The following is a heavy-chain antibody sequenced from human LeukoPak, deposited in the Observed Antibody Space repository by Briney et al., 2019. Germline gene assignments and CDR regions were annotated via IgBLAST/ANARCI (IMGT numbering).Heavy chain of an antibody. CDR3: ARAESMVRGGILYYYYMDV. CDR1: GGSISSNTYY. V-gene: IGHV4-39*07. J-gene: IGHJ6*03. CDR2: MYYSGSGTT. Sequence: PSETLSLTCSVSGGSISSNTYYWGWIRQPPGKGLEWIGSMYYSGSGTTYYNPSLKSRVIISVDTSKNQFSLRLSSVTAADTAVYYCARAESMVRGGILYYYYMDVWGKGTTVTVSS. D-gene: IGHD3-10*01.